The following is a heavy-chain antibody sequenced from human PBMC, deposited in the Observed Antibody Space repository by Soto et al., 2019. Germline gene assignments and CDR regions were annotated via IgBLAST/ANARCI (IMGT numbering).Heavy chain of an antibody. CDR1: GFTFSSYE. CDR3: ARDDREAFDC. V-gene: IGHV3-48*03. D-gene: IGHD1-26*01. CDR2: ISRSGSTT. Sequence: EVQLVESGGGLAQPGGPVRLSCAAGGFTFSSYEMNWVRQAPGKGLEWISYISRSGSTTFYAYSVKGRFTISRDNAKHSLYLQMSSLRAEDTAVYYCARDDREAFDCWGQGTLVTVSS. J-gene: IGHJ4*02.